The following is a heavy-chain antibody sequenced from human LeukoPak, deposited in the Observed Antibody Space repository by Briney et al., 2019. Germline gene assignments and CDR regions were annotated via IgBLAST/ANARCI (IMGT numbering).Heavy chain of an antibody. CDR2: IWYDGSNK. D-gene: IGHD3-22*01. V-gene: IGHV3-33*08. J-gene: IGHJ4*02. CDR3: ARGNYESSGSFDY. Sequence: GGSLRLSCAASGFTFSSYEMNWVRQAPGKGLEWVAVIWYDGSNKYYADSVKGRFTISRDNSKNTLYLQMNSLRAEDTAVYYCARGNYESSGSFDYWGQGTLVTVSS. CDR1: GFTFSSYE.